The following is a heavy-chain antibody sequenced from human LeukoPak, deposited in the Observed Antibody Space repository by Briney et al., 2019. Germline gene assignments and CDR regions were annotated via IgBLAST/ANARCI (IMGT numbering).Heavy chain of an antibody. CDR3: AKEPKWLPSY. J-gene: IGHJ4*02. V-gene: IGHV3-23*01. Sequence: GGSLRLSCAASGFTFSSFAMTWVRQAPGKGLEWVALISGVGDATHYADSVKGRFIISRDNSKSTLFLQMNGLRADDSAIYYCAKEPKWLPSYWGQGTRVTVSS. CDR2: ISGVGDAT. CDR1: GFTFSSFA. D-gene: IGHD6-19*01.